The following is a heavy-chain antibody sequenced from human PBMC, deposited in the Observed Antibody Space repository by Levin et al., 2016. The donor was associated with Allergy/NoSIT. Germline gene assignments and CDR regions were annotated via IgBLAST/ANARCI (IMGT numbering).Heavy chain of an antibody. CDR3: ARASRLVSKPYYYYYGMDV. J-gene: IGHJ6*02. V-gene: IGHV4-39*07. Sequence: WIRQPPGKGLEWIGSIYYSGSTYYNPSLKSRVTITADKSTSTAYMELSSLRSEDTAVYYCARASRLVSKPYYYYYGMDVWGQGTTVTVSS. D-gene: IGHD3-16*01. CDR2: IYYSGST.